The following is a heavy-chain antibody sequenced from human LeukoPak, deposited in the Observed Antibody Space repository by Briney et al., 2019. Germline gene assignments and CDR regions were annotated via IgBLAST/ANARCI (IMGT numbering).Heavy chain of an antibody. Sequence: SETLSLTCTVSGYSISSGYYWSWIRQPAGKGLEWIGRIYTSGSTNYNPSLKSRVTISGDTSRNQFSLRLTSVTAADTAVYYCARASYSYDINGWVPFDYWGQGTLVTVSS. CDR1: GYSISSGYY. CDR3: ARASYSYDINGWVPFDY. CDR2: IYTSGST. J-gene: IGHJ4*02. D-gene: IGHD3-22*01. V-gene: IGHV4-61*02.